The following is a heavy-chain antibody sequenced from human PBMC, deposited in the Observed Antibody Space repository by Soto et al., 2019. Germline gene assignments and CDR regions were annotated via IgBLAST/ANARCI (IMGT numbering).Heavy chain of an antibody. CDR2: INHSGST. CDR1: GGSFSGYY. V-gene: IGHV4-34*01. CDR3: ALGVVAATSYYYYGMDV. Sequence: SETLSLTCAVYGGSFSGYYWSWIRQPPGKGLEWIGEINHSGSTNYNPSLKSRVTISVDTSKNQFSLKLSSVTAADTAVYYCALGVVAATSYYYYGMDVWGQGTTVTVSS. J-gene: IGHJ6*02. D-gene: IGHD2-15*01.